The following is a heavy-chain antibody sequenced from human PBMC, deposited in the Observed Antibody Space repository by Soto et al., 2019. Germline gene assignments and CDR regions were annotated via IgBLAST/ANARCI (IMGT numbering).Heavy chain of an antibody. CDR2: INHSGST. Sequence: WTWIRQPPGKGLEWIGEINHSGSTNYNPSLKSRVTISVDTSKNQFSLKLISVTAADTAVYYCARGDIVLVPAVMGYYYYMDVWGRGTPVTVSS. J-gene: IGHJ6*03. CDR3: ARGDIVLVPAVMGYYYYMDV. D-gene: IGHD2-2*01. V-gene: IGHV4-34*01.